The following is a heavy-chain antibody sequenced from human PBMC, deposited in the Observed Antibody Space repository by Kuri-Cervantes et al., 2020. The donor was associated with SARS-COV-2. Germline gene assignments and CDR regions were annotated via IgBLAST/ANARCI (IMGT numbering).Heavy chain of an antibody. V-gene: IGHV3-21*01. CDR1: GFTFSSYS. Sequence: GGSLRLSCAASGFTFSSYSMNWVRQAPGKGLEWVSSISSSSSYIYYADSVKGRFTISRDNAKNSLYLQMNSLRAEDTAVYYCARDLSLAGDYYFDYWGQGTLVTVSS. J-gene: IGHJ4*02. CDR3: ARDLSLAGDYYFDY. CDR2: ISSSSSYI. D-gene: IGHD7-27*01.